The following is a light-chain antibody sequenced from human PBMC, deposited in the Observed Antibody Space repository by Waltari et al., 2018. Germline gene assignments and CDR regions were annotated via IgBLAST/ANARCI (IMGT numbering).Light chain of an antibody. CDR3: QQSYITPYT. CDR2: TAS. CDR1: QTITSH. Sequence: TGRASQTITSHLNWFQQQPGRAPKLLIHTASSVQSGVPSRFSGSGSGTQFTLTISSLQPEDFATYFCQQSYITPYTFGQGTKVEIK. V-gene: IGKV1-39*01. J-gene: IGKJ2*01.